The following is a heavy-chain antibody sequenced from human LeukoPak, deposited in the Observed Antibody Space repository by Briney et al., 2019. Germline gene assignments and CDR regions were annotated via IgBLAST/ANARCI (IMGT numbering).Heavy chain of an antibody. V-gene: IGHV1-8*02. CDR1: GYTFTGYY. CDR3: ARDYGGNSGWFDP. J-gene: IGHJ5*02. Sequence: ASVKVSCKASGYTFTGYYMHWVRQAPGQGLEWMGWINPNSGNTGYAQKFQGRVTMTRNTSISTAYMELSSLGSEDTAVYYCARDYGGNSGWFDPWGQGTLVTVSS. CDR2: INPNSGNT. D-gene: IGHD4-23*01.